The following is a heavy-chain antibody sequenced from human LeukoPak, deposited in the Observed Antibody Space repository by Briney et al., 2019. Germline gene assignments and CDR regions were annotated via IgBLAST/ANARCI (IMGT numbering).Heavy chain of an antibody. CDR3: ARGNYELYYYYYMDV. CDR2: ISSSSSYI. Sequence: GGSLRLSCAASGFTFSSYSMNWVRQAPGKGLEWVSSISSSSSYIYYADSVKGRFTISRDNAKNSLYLQMNSLRAEDTALYYCARGNYELYYYYYMDVWGKGTTVTVSS. V-gene: IGHV3-21*04. CDR1: GFTFSSYS. J-gene: IGHJ6*03. D-gene: IGHD3-22*01.